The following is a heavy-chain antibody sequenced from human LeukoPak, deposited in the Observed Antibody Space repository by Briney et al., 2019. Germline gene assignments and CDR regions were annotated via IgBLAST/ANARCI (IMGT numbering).Heavy chain of an antibody. J-gene: IGHJ4*02. Sequence: PGGSLRLSCAASGFTLSTHGMHWVRQAPGKGLEWVAGMWYDGSREDYADSVKGRFTISRDMSKNTLNLQMNSLRVEDTATFYCARDLSFGSLDFRGQGTLVTVSS. D-gene: IGHD1-26*01. V-gene: IGHV3-33*01. CDR3: ARDLSFGSLDF. CDR1: GFTLSTHG. CDR2: MWYDGSRE.